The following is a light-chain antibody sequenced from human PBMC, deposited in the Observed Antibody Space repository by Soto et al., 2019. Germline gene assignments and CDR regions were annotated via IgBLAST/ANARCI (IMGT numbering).Light chain of an antibody. CDR2: SAS. V-gene: IGKV1-9*01. CDR1: QGISSN. J-gene: IGKJ1*01. Sequence: DIQLTQSPSFLSASVGDRVTITCRASQGISSNLVWYQQEPGKAPKLLIYSASTLQGWVPSMFSGSGSGTDFYLTISSLQPEDFATYYCHHLIGYPRTFCQETKVEI. CDR3: HHLIGYPRT.